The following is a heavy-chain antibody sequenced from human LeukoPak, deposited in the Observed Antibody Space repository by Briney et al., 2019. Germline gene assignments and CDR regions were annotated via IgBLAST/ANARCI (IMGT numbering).Heavy chain of an antibody. D-gene: IGHD2-15*01. V-gene: IGHV3-66*01. CDR1: GFTVSSNY. CDR3: VSATLYGYYYYYMDV. Sequence: GGSLRLSCAASGFTVSSNYMSWVRQAPGKGLEWVSVIYSGGSTYYADSVKGRFTISRDNSKNTLYLQMNSLRAEDTAVYYCVSATLYGYYYYYMDVWGKGTTVTISS. J-gene: IGHJ6*03. CDR2: IYSGGST.